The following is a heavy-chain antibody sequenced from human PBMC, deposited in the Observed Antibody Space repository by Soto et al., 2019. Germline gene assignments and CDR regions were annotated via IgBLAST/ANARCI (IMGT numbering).Heavy chain of an antibody. CDR2: ISYDGSNK. D-gene: IGHD1-26*01. Sequence: QVQLVESGGGMVQPGRSLRLSCAASGFTFSSYAMHWVRQAPGKGLEWVAVISYDGSNKYYADSVKGRFTISRDNSKNTLYLQMNSLRAEDTAVYYCAREGVGATSINFDYWGQGTLVTVSS. CDR1: GFTFSSYA. J-gene: IGHJ4*02. V-gene: IGHV3-30-3*01. CDR3: AREGVGATSINFDY.